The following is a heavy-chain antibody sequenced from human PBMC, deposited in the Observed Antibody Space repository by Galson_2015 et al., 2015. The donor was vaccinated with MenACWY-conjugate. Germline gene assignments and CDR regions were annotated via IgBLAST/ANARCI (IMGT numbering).Heavy chain of an antibody. CDR3: GRDGYYYGSGSSCVDA. V-gene: IGHV3-30*04. CDR1: GFTFSSYA. CDR2: ISYHVTNK. J-gene: IGHJ5*02. D-gene: IGHD3-10*01. Sequence: SLRLSCAASGFTFSSYAMHWVRQAPGKGLEWVAVISYHVTNKYYADSVKGRFSISRDSSNNMLSLQMNSLTPEDTAVYYCGRDGYYYGSGSSCVDAGGQGALVTV.